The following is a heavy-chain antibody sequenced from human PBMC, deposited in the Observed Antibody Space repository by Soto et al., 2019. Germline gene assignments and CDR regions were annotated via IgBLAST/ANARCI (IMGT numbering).Heavy chain of an antibody. D-gene: IGHD1-7*01. CDR1: GASITTYY. Sequence: TLSHTYTFSGASITTYYWNWSRQPAGKGLEWVGRIYRNGNTNSNPSLKIRVTMSVDTSKNQFSLRVRSVTAADTAVYYCARDFGTARMDVWGQGTTVTVSS. CDR3: ARDFGTARMDV. V-gene: IGHV4-4*07. CDR2: IYRNGNT. J-gene: IGHJ6*02.